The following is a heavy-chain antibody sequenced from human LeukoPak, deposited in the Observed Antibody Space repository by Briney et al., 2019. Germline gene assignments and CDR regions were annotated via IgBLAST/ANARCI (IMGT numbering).Heavy chain of an antibody. V-gene: IGHV4-59*01. D-gene: IGHD6-6*01. CDR3: ARVSKYINQVVPPSEFDY. CDR1: GGSFSGYY. J-gene: IGHJ4*02. Sequence: PSETLSLTCAVYGGSFSGYYWSWIRQPPGKGLEWIGYIYYSGSTNYNPSLKSRVTISVDTSKNQFSLKLSSVTAADTAVYYCARVSKYINQVVPPSEFDYSGQGTLVTVSS. CDR2: IYYSGST.